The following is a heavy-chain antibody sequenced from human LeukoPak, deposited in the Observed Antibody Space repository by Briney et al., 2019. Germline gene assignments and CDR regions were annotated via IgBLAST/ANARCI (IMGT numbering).Heavy chain of an antibody. J-gene: IGHJ4*02. D-gene: IGHD2-21*02. CDR3: TLLIVVTAMGQPG. CDR2: IRYDGSNK. Sequence: PGGSLRLSCAASGFTFSSYGMHWVRQAPGKGLEWVAFIRYDGSNKYYADSVKGRFTISRDNSKNTLYLQMNSLRAEDTAVYYCTLLIVVTAMGQPGGGQGTLVTVSS. V-gene: IGHV3-30*02. CDR1: GFTFSSYG.